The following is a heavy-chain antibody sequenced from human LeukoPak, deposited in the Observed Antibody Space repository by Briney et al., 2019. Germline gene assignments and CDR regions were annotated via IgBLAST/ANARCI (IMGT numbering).Heavy chain of an antibody. CDR3: AKHGGALLWFGESGVFDY. D-gene: IGHD3-10*01. CDR2: ISGSGGST. Sequence: GGSLRLSCAASGFTFSSYAMSWVRQAPGKGREWVSAISGSGGSTYYADSVKGRFTTYQDNSKNTLYPQMTTLRAEDTAVYYCAKHGGALLWFGESGVFDYWGQGTLVTVSS. CDR1: GFTFSSYA. V-gene: IGHV3-23*01. J-gene: IGHJ4*02.